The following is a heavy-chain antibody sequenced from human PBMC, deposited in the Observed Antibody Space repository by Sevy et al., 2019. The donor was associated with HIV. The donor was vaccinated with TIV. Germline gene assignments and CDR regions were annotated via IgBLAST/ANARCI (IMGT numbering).Heavy chain of an antibody. J-gene: IGHJ4*02. CDR1: GYTFTNYA. V-gene: IGHV1-18*01. D-gene: IGHD3-3*01. CDR3: VRGTTFYDFWTGGDY. Sequence: ASVKVSCKASGYTFTNYAISWVRQAPGQGLEWMGWMIGFNGDTKNAEKFQGRFTMTTDTSTKTAYMDLRSLRSDDTAVYYCVRGTTFYDFWTGGDYWGQGTLVTVSS. CDR2: MIGFNGDT.